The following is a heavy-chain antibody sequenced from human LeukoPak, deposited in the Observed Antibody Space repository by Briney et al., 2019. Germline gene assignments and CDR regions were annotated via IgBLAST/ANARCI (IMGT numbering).Heavy chain of an antibody. J-gene: IGHJ4*02. CDR2: INPSGGST. D-gene: IGHD2-15*01. CDR1: GYTFTSYY. V-gene: IGHV1-46*01. CDR3: ARAPYCSGGSCYLPADY. Sequence: ASVKVSCKASGYTFTSYYMHWVRQAPGQGLEWMGIINPSGGSTSYAQKFQGRVTMTRDTSTSTVYMELSSLRSEDTAVYYCARAPYCSGGSCYLPADYWGQGTLVTVSS.